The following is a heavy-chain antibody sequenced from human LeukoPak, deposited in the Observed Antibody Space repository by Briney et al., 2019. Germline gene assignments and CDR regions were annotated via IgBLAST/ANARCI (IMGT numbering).Heavy chain of an antibody. CDR2: ISSSGTTI. V-gene: IGHV3-11*04. CDR1: GFTFSDYH. D-gene: IGHD6-13*01. Sequence: GGSLRLSCAASGFTFSDYHMSWIRQAPGKGLEWISYISSSGTTIYHADSVKGRFTISRDNSKNTVSLQMNSLRAEDTAVFYCARANSSSWHYFDYWGQGTLVTVAS. CDR3: ARANSSSWHYFDY. J-gene: IGHJ4*02.